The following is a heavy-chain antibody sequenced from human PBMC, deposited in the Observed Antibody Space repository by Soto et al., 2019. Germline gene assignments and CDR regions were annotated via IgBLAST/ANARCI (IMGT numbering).Heavy chain of an antibody. D-gene: IGHD3-22*01. Sequence: PSQTLSLTCSVCGSPISSYYWGWFRLPPGQGLQWVGYIYYTGTTSYNPSLKGRVTVSLDTSKKQFSLKLRSVTAADTAVYFCARLGGYYQAFDQWGQGALVTVSS. CDR1: GSPISSYY. J-gene: IGHJ4*01. CDR2: IYYTGTT. V-gene: IGHV4-59*08. CDR3: ARLGGYYQAFDQ.